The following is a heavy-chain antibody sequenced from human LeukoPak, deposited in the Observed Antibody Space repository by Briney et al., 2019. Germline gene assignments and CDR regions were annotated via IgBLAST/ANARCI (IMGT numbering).Heavy chain of an antibody. Sequence: GGSLRLSCAASGFLFGDFGMNWVRQSPGKGLEWVSSISPGSDFTYYADSMKGRFTISRDNAKSSPYLQMNSLRADDTAVYYCARGDSAPYFLPSRLPYWGQGILVTVSS. V-gene: IGHV3-21*06. D-gene: IGHD3-22*01. CDR2: ISPGSDFT. CDR3: ARGDSAPYFLPSRLPY. J-gene: IGHJ4*02. CDR1: GFLFGDFG.